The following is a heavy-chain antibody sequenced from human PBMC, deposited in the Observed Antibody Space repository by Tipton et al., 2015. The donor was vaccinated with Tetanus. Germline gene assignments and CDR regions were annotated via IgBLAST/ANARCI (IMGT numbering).Heavy chain of an antibody. V-gene: IGHV1-2*02. D-gene: IGHD6-13*01. CDR2: INPNSGGT. CDR1: GYTFTGYY. CDR3: ARGNRGSSWYL. J-gene: IGHJ4*02. Sequence: QSGPEVKKPGASVKVSCKASGYTFTGYYMHWVRQAPGQGLEWMGWINPNSGGTNYAQKFQGRVTMTSDSTITTAYMELKNLRSDDTARYYCARGNRGSSWYLWGQGTLVTVSS.